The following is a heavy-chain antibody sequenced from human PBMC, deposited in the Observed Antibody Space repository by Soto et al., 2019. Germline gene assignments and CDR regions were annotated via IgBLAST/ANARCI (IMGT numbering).Heavy chain of an antibody. CDR3: AKSHTVLVKFGS. CDR2: LSASGSRT. Sequence: GGSLRLSCEGTGFTFSSYAMNWVRQVPGKGLEWVAGLSASGSRTFYAESVKGRFTISRDNSKNTVFLQMDSLSAEDAAVYFCAKSHTVLVKFGSWGQGTLVTVSS. V-gene: IGHV3-23*01. D-gene: IGHD3-3*01. CDR1: GFTFSSYA. J-gene: IGHJ4*02.